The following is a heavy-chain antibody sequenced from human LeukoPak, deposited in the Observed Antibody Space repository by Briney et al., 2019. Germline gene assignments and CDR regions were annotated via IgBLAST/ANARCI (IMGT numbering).Heavy chain of an antibody. D-gene: IGHD3-3*01. CDR2: ISGSSSTI. CDR3: ARESFTLFGVIIT. J-gene: IGHJ4*02. V-gene: IGHV3-48*04. CDR1: GFTFSSYG. Sequence: GGSLRLSCVASGFTFSSYGMHWVRQAPGQGLEWVSYISGSSSTIYYADSVKGRFTVSRDDAKNSLYLQMNSLRAEDTAVYYCARESFTLFGVIITWGQGTLVTVSS.